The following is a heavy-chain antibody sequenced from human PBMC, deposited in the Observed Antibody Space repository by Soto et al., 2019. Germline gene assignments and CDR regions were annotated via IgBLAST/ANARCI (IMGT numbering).Heavy chain of an antibody. CDR2: ISATTTYK. J-gene: IGHJ2*01. Sequence: EVQVVESGGGLVKPGGSLRLSCTASGFTFDSYTMNWLRQAPGRWLEWVSSISATTTYKYYADSVEGRITISRDNAKNSLYLQTTSLGAEDTAVYYCARGGTSKSGHLWYFDLWGRGTLVTVSS. D-gene: IGHD1-1*01. CDR1: GFTFDSYT. CDR3: ARGGTSKSGHLWYFDL. V-gene: IGHV3-21*01.